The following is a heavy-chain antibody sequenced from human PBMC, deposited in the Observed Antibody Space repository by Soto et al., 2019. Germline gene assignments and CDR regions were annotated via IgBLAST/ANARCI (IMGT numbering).Heavy chain of an antibody. J-gene: IGHJ4*02. CDR3: ANLPWSQLPNKFDH. V-gene: IGHV3-23*01. CDR1: GLSLSSYA. Sequence: GGSVRLSSAASGLSLSSYAMTWFRQVPGKGLDWVSRISRNVVTTSYADSVKRRFTISRDNSKSTLYLQLNTLRAEDTAVYYCANLPWSQLPNKFDHWGQGP. CDR2: ISRNVVTT. D-gene: IGHD1-1*01.